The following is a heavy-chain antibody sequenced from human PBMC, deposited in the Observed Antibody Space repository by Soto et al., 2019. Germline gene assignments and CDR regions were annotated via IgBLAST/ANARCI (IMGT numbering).Heavy chain of an antibody. D-gene: IGHD5-18*01. J-gene: IGHJ4*02. Sequence: GGSLRLSSAASGFSFSTYAISWVRPAPGQGLEWVSTIIGSGGSTYYEDSLKGRFTISRDNSKNTLYLQMNSLRAEDTAVYYCARTLYSYGTDYWGQGTLVPVSS. CDR3: ARTLYSYGTDY. CDR1: GFSFSTYA. CDR2: IIGSGGST. V-gene: IGHV3-23*01.